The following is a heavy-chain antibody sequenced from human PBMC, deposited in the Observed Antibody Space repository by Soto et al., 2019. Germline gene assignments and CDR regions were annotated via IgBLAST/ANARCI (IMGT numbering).Heavy chain of an antibody. J-gene: IGHJ1*01. D-gene: IGHD6-13*01. CDR1: GFTFSSYA. V-gene: IGHV3-23*01. Sequence: EVQLLDSGGGLVQPGGSLRLSCAASGFTFSSYAMSWVRQSPGKGLQWVSAISGSGGNTYYADSVKGRFTISRDNSKNTLYLQLNSLRAEETAVYYCAKVTPEGGAAAAGNSDYQHWGQGTLVTVSS. CDR3: AKVTPEGGAAAAGNSDYQH. CDR2: ISGSGGNT.